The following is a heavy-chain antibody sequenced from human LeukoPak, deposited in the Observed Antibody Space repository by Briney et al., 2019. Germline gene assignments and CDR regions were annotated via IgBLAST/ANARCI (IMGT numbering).Heavy chain of an antibody. D-gene: IGHD1-26*01. CDR2: ISGSVSST. J-gene: IGHJ4*02. Sequence: PEGSLRLSCAASGFSFSTYDMTWVRQAPGKGLEWVSAISGSVSSTNYADSVKGRFTISRDNSKNTLYLQMNSLRAEDTAVYYCAKNTSGSYFDHWGQGTLVTVSS. CDR1: GFSFSTYD. CDR3: AKNTSGSYFDH. V-gene: IGHV3-23*01.